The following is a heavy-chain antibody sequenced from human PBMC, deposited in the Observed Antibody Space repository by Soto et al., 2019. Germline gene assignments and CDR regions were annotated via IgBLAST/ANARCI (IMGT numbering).Heavy chain of an antibody. V-gene: IGHV3-48*02. CDR1: GFTFSSYS. Sequence: EVQLVESGGGLVQPGGSLRLSCAASGFTFSSYSMNWVRQAPGKGLEWVSYISSSSSTIYYADSVKGRFTISRDNAKNSPYLQMNSLRDEDTAVYYCARDRGYCSGGSCYLHYYYYYGMDVWGQGTTVTVSS. CDR2: ISSSSSTI. CDR3: ARDRGYCSGGSCYLHYYYYYGMDV. J-gene: IGHJ6*02. D-gene: IGHD2-15*01.